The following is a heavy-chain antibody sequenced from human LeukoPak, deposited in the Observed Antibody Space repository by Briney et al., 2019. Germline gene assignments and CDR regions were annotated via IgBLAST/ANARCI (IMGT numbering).Heavy chain of an antibody. CDR1: GLTFSRYE. D-gene: IGHD3-22*01. Sequence: PGGSLRLSCAASGLTFSRYEMNWVRPAPGKGLEWVSYISSSGSTIYYADSVKGGFTISRDNSKNTLYLQMNSLRAEDMAVYYCARENYYDSSGYYRYYFDYWGQGTLVTVSS. J-gene: IGHJ4*02. CDR3: ARENYYDSSGYYRYYFDY. V-gene: IGHV3-48*03. CDR2: ISSSGSTI.